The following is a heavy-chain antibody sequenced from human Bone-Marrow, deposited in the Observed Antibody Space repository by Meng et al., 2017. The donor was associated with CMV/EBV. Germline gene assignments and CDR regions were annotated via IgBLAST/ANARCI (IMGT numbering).Heavy chain of an antibody. CDR2: IIPIFGTA. Sequence: SVKVSCKASGGTFSSYAISWVRQAPGQGLEWMGGIIPIFGTANYAQKFQGRVTITTDESTSTAYMELSRLRSDDTAVYYCARDWYSSSWYYPKYYYYYGMDVWGQGTTVTVPS. J-gene: IGHJ6*02. V-gene: IGHV1-69*05. CDR1: GGTFSSYA. D-gene: IGHD6-13*01. CDR3: ARDWYSSSWYYPKYYYYYGMDV.